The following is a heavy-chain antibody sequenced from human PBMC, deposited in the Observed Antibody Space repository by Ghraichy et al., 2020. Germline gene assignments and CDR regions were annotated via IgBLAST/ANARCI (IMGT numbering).Heavy chain of an antibody. CDR3: AKSQGYCSSNTCSYFFDN. CDR2: ISGGGGST. J-gene: IGHJ4*02. V-gene: IGHV3-23*01. CDR1: GFTFNNYA. Sequence: GESLNISCAASGFTFNNYAVSWVRQAPGKGLEWVSGISGGGGSTYYADSVKGRFTISRDNSKNTLYLQMNSLRTEDTAIYYCAKSQGYCSSNTCSYFFDNWGQGTLVTVSS. D-gene: IGHD2-2*01.